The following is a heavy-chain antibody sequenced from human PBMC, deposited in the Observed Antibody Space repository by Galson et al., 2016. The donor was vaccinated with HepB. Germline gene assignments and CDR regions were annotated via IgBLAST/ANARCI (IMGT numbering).Heavy chain of an antibody. J-gene: IGHJ4*02. V-gene: IGHV3-53*01. CDR2: IYSAGST. D-gene: IGHD1-26*01. CDR3: AKGYSSLRRFFDY. Sequence: SLRLSCAASGFSVSRSYMGWVRQAPGKGLEWVSLIYSAGSTYYADSVQGRFIISRDNSKNTLYLQMNSLRVEDTAVYYGAKGYSSLRRFFDYWGRGILVTVSS. CDR1: GFSVSRSY.